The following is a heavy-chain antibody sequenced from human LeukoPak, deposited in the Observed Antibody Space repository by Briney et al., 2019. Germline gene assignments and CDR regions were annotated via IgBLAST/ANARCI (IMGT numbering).Heavy chain of an antibody. CDR2: IHYSGNT. D-gene: IGHD3-10*01. CDR3: ARFLSDRFGEYDFDI. J-gene: IGHJ3*02. CDR1: GASIDSYY. Sequence: SETLSLTCTVSGASIDSYYWSWIRQPPGKGLEWIGYIHYSGNTNYNPSLKSRVTIWVDTSKKQFSLKLKSVTAADTADYYCARFLSDRFGEYDFDIWGQGTMVTVSS. V-gene: IGHV4-59*01.